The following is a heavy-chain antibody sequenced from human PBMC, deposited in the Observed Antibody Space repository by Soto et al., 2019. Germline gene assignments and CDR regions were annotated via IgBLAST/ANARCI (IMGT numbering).Heavy chain of an antibody. CDR2: ISSSSSTI. D-gene: IGHD2-2*01. Sequence: GGSLRLSCAASGFTFSSYSMNWVRQAPGRGLEWVSYISSSSSTIYYADSVKGRFTISRDNAKNSLYLQMNSLRGEDTAVYYCARESAALNWFDPWGQGTLVTVSS. CDR1: GFTFSSYS. V-gene: IGHV3-48*01. CDR3: ARESAALNWFDP. J-gene: IGHJ5*02.